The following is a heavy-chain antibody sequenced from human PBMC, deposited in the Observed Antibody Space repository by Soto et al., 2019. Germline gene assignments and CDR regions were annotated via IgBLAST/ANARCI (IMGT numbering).Heavy chain of an antibody. Sequence: EVQLVASGGGLVKPGGSLRLPCAASGLTFRNAWMSWVRQAPGKGLEWVGRIKSETNGGTTDYTAPVKGRFTISRDDSRNTLYLQMNSLKTEDTAVYYCTTGGLGTWGQGTMVSVSS. CDR1: GLTFRNAW. J-gene: IGHJ3*01. CDR3: TTGGLGT. V-gene: IGHV3-15*01. CDR2: IKSETNGGTT. D-gene: IGHD1-1*01.